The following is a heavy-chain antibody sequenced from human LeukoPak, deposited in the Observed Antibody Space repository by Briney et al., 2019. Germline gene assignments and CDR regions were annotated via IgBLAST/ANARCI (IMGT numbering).Heavy chain of an antibody. V-gene: IGHV1-18*01. J-gene: IGHJ4*02. D-gene: IGHD2-8*01. CDR1: VYTRTELS. CDR3: ARVSPYCTNGVCYPDY. Sequence: ASVKLSRKVSVYTRTELSMHCVRQTPRQRLEWMGCISAYNGNTNYAQKLQGRVTMTTDTSTSTDYMELRTLRSDDTAVYYCARVSPYCTNGVCYPDYWGQGTLVTVSS. CDR2: ISAYNGNT.